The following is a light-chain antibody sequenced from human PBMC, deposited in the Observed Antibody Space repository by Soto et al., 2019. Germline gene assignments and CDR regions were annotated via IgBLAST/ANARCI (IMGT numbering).Light chain of an antibody. V-gene: IGLV2-11*01. CDR1: SSDVGGYNY. Sequence: QSVLTQPRSLSGSPGQSVTISCTGTSSDVGGYNYVSWYQQHPGKAPKLMIYDVSKRPSGVPDRFSGFKSGNTASLTISGLQAEDEADYSCCSHAGTYIYVFGTGTKVTVL. CDR2: DVS. J-gene: IGLJ1*01. CDR3: CSHAGTYIYV.